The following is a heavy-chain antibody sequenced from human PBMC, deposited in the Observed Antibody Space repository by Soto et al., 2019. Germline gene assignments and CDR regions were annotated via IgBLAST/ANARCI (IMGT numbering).Heavy chain of an antibody. CDR1: GFTFSNSA. J-gene: IGHJ1*01. V-gene: IGHV3-23*01. CDR2: IRTTGTST. CDR3: AKGGDVWGSYHAGFQQ. Sequence: EVQLLESGGGLVQPGGSLRLSCAASGFTFSNSAMSWVRQAPGKGLEWVSVIRTTGTSTYYADSVKGRFTVSRDNSYNTVFLHMNSLRPDDTAVYYCAKGGDVWGSYHAGFQQWGQGTLVIVSS. D-gene: IGHD3-16*02.